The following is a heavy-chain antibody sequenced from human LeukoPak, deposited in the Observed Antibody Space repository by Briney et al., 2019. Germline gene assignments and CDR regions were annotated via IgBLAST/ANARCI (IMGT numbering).Heavy chain of an antibody. J-gene: IGHJ4*02. Sequence: GESLKISCAASGFTFSSYAMHWVRQAPGKGLEWVAFISYDGSNKYYADSVKGRLTISRDNSKNTLYLQMNSLRAEDTAVYYCARVVGAMDYWGQGTLVTVSS. CDR1: GFTFSSYA. V-gene: IGHV3-30-3*01. CDR3: ARVVGAMDY. CDR2: ISYDGSNK. D-gene: IGHD1-26*01.